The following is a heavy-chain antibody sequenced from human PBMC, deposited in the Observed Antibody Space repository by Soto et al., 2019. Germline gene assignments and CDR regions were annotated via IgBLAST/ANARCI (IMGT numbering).Heavy chain of an antibody. V-gene: IGHV1-46*01. CDR2: INPGPNIA. CDR3: AGASSRVSSVVAAY. Sequence: QVQLLQSGAAVRKPGASVTVSCKASNDSLSSHFIHWVRQAPGEGLEWMGIINPGPNIASYSKEFQGRLTLTSDMPSRTVYMQLSNLRSDDTAVYYCAGASSRVSSVVAAYWGQGTLVTVSS. CDR1: NDSLSSHF. J-gene: IGHJ4*02. D-gene: IGHD2-15*01.